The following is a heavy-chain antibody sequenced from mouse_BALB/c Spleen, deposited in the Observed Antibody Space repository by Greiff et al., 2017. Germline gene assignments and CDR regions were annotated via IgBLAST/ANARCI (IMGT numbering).Heavy chain of an antibody. CDR3: ARSAGTGYFDY. J-gene: IGHJ2*01. Sequence: EVKLVESGGGLVQPGGSRKLSCAASGFTFSSFGMHWVRQAPEKGLEWVAYISSGSSTIYYADTVKGRFTISRDNPKNTLFLQMTSLRSEDTAMYYCARSAGTGYFDYWGQGTTLTVSS. V-gene: IGHV5-17*02. CDR1: GFTFSSFG. CDR2: ISSGSSTI. D-gene: IGHD4-1*01.